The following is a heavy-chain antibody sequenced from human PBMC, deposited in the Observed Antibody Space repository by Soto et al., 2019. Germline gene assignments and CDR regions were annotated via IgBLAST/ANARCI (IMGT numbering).Heavy chain of an antibody. J-gene: IGHJ6*02. CDR2: IKMDGSDI. CDR1: GFTFTNYW. CDR3: VRVERRSGACPSAMDV. Sequence: GGSLRLSCAASGFTFTNYWMHWVRQAPGKGLEWVSRIKMDGSDIGYAAAVKGRFTISRDNAKKTLYLHMNSLRDDDTAQYYCVRVERRSGACPSAMDVWGQGTTVTVSS. V-gene: IGHV3-74*01. D-gene: IGHD2-21*01.